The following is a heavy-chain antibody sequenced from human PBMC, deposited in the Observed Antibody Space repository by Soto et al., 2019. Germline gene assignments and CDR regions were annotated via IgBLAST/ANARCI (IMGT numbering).Heavy chain of an antibody. CDR1: GDTFTDYY. CDR2: VNPSGGHT. CDR3: VSGGHVVVVTAALDY. Sequence: QVQLVQSGAEVKKPGASVKVSCKASGDTFTDYYIHWVRQAPGQGLEWMGTVNPSGGHTTYAQHFRGRMTMTRDTTTSTLYMELTSLTSGDTAVYYCVSGGHVVVVTAALDYWGQGTLVTVSS. J-gene: IGHJ4*02. D-gene: IGHD2-21*02. V-gene: IGHV1-46*03.